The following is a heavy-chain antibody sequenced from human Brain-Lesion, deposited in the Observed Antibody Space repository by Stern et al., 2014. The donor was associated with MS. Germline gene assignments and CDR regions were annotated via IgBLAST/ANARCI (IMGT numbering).Heavy chain of an antibody. CDR2: IFNSGST. CDR3: ARGRVVPGFQYYATDV. V-gene: IGHV4-61*02. D-gene: IGHD2-2*01. CDR1: GGSISSGGYY. J-gene: IGHJ6*02. Sequence: QLQLQESGPGLVKPSQTLSLSCTVSGGSISSGGYYWSWIRQPAGKGLEWIGRIFNSGSTSYNPSLKSRVTISIDPSKNHFSLRLNSMTAADTAVYYCARGRVVPGFQYYATDVWGQGTTVIVSS.